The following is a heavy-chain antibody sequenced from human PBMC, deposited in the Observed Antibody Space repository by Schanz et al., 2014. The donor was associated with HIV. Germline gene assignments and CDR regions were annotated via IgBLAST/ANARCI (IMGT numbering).Heavy chain of an antibody. J-gene: IGHJ4*02. Sequence: QVQLVQSGAEVKKPGSSVKVSCKASGGTFSNYAISWGRQAPGQGLEWMGGIIPIFGTTNYAQKLQGRVTMTTDTSTSTAYMELRSLRSDDTAVYYCARTRGIAVAGFDYWGQGTLVTVSS. CDR1: GGTFSNYA. V-gene: IGHV1-69*06. CDR3: ARTRGIAVAGFDY. D-gene: IGHD6-19*01. CDR2: IIPIFGTT.